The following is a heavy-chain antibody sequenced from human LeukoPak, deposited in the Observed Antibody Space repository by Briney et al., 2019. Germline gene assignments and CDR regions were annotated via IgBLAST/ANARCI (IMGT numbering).Heavy chain of an antibody. CDR1: GGSISSSSYY. CDR2: IYYSGST. V-gene: IGHV4-39*07. CDR3: ARGVVRGVIITTYDAFDI. D-gene: IGHD3-10*01. J-gene: IGHJ3*02. Sequence: SETLSLTCTVSGGSISSSSYYWGWIRQPPGKGLEWIGSIYYSGSTNYNPSLKSRVTISVDTSKNQFSLKLSSVTAADTAVYYCARGVVRGVIITTYDAFDIWGQGTMVTVSS.